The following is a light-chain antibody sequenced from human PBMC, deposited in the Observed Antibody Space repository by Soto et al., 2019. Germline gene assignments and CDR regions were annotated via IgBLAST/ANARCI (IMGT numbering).Light chain of an antibody. CDR3: QQYSGSPGFT. Sequence: EIVLTQSPGTLSLSPGERATLSCRASQSVSSSYLAWYQQKPGQAPRLLIYGASSRATGIPDRFSGSGSGTDFTLTISRLEPEALAVYYCQQYSGSPGFTFGPGTKVDIK. CDR1: QSVSSSY. V-gene: IGKV3-20*01. CDR2: GAS. J-gene: IGKJ3*01.